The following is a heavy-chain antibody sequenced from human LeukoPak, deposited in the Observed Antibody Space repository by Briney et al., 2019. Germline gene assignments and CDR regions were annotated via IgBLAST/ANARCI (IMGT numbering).Heavy chain of an antibody. D-gene: IGHD4-17*01. Sequence: GGSLRLSCAGSGFTFSSYWMSWVRQALGKGLEWVANIKQDGSEKYYVDSVKGRFTISRDNAKNSLYLQMNSLRAEDTAVYYCANGAYGAYYFDYWGQGTLVTVSS. CDR3: ANGAYGAYYFDY. V-gene: IGHV3-7*01. J-gene: IGHJ4*02. CDR1: GFTFSSYW. CDR2: IKQDGSEK.